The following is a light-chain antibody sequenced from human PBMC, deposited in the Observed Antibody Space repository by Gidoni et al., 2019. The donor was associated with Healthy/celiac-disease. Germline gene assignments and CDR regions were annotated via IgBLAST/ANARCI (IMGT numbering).Light chain of an antibody. CDR3: QQSYSTPPT. Sequence: DSQMTQSPSSLSASVGDRVTITCRASQSISSYLNWYQQKPGKAPKLLIYAASSLQSGVPSRFRGSGSGTDFPLTISSLQPEDFATYYCQQSYSTPPTFGQGTKLEIK. CDR2: AAS. V-gene: IGKV1-39*01. J-gene: IGKJ2*01. CDR1: QSISSY.